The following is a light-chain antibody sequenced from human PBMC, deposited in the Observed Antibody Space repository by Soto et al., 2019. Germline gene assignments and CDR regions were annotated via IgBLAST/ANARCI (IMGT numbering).Light chain of an antibody. Sequence: EIVLTQSPGTLSLSPGERAALSCRASQSVSSNSLAWYEQKPGQAPRLIIYGASRRAAGIPDSISVIVSGTDFTLTITRLEPEDFAVYYCQQYGSTPWTFGQGTKVDIK. CDR2: GAS. J-gene: IGKJ1*01. CDR1: QSVSSNS. V-gene: IGKV3-20*01. CDR3: QQYGSTPWT.